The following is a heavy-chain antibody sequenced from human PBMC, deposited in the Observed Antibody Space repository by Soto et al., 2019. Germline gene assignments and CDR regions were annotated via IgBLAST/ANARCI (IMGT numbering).Heavy chain of an antibody. V-gene: IGHV1-46*01. D-gene: IGHD3-22*01. CDR1: GYTFTSYY. CDR2: INPSGGST. Sequence: QVQLVQSGAEVKKPGASVKVSCKASGYTFTSYYMHWVRQAPGQGLEWMGIINPSGGSTSYAQKFQGRVTMTRDTSTSTVYMELSSLRSEDTAVYYCARDYYDSSGYYSIHFDYWGQGTLATVSS. CDR3: ARDYYDSSGYYSIHFDY. J-gene: IGHJ4*02.